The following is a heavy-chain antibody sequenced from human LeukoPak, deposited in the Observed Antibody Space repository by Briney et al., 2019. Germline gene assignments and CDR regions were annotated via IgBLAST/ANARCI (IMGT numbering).Heavy chain of an antibody. Sequence: NSSETLSLTCTVSGGSISSYYWSWIRQPPGKGLEWIGYIYYSGSTNYNPSLKSRVTISVDTSKNQFSLKLSSVTAADTAVYYCARHLWRYYDFWSGYYLKGDYYYYGMDVWGQGTTVTVSS. CDR1: GGSISSYY. V-gene: IGHV4-59*08. J-gene: IGHJ6*02. D-gene: IGHD3-3*01. CDR2: IYYSGST. CDR3: ARHLWRYYDFWSGYYLKGDYYYYGMDV.